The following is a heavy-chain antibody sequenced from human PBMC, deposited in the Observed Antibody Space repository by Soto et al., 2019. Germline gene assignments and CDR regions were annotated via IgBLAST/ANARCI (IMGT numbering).Heavy chain of an antibody. V-gene: IGHV3-74*01. Sequence: GGSLRLSCAASGFTFSSYWMHWVRQAPGKGLVWVSRINSDGSSTSYTDSVKGRFTISRDNAKNTLYLQMNSLRAEDTAVYYCARGITGTTWDYYYYYMDVWGKGTTVTVSS. CDR3: ARGITGTTWDYYYYYMDV. CDR2: INSDGSST. J-gene: IGHJ6*03. D-gene: IGHD1-20*01. CDR1: GFTFSSYW.